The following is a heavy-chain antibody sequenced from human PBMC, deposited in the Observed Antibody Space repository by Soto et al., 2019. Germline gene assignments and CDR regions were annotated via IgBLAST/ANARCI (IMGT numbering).Heavy chain of an antibody. CDR1: GFTFSSHG. D-gene: IGHD1-26*01. V-gene: IGHV3-33*01. CDR2: IWYDGSNK. CDR3: ARGWGATPGDYYYMDV. Sequence: GWSLRLSCSASGFTFSSHGIQWVRQAPGKGLEWVAVIWYDGSNKYYADSVKGRFTISRDNSKNTLYLQMNSLRAEDTAVYYCARGWGATPGDYYYMDVWGKGT. J-gene: IGHJ6*03.